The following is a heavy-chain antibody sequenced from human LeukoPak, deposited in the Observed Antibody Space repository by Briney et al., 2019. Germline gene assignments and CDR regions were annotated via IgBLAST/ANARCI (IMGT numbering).Heavy chain of an antibody. J-gene: IGHJ4*02. CDR3: AREPGLGYFDY. CDR1: GGSISSSNW. V-gene: IGHV4-4*02. CDR2: IYHSGSS. Sequence: SETLSLTCAVSGGSISSSNWWSWVRQPPGKGLEWIGEIYHSGSSYYNPSLKSRVTISLDKSNNHFSLKLSSVTAADTAVYLCAREPGLGYFDYWGRGIPVTVSS. D-gene: IGHD3-16*01.